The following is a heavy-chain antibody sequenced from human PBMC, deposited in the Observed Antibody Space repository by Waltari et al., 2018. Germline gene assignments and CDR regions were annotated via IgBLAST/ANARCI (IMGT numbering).Heavy chain of an antibody. J-gene: IGHJ5*02. V-gene: IGHV4-4*07. CDR1: GGSISSYY. CDR3: ARDQVQVGATRGFWFDP. D-gene: IGHD1-26*01. Sequence: QVQLQESGPGLVKPSETLSLTCTVSGGSISSYYWSWLRQPAGKGLEWIGRIYTSGSTNYNPSLKSRVTMSVDTSKNQFSLKLSSVTAADTAVYYCARDQVQVGATRGFWFDPWGQGTLVTVSS. CDR2: IYTSGST.